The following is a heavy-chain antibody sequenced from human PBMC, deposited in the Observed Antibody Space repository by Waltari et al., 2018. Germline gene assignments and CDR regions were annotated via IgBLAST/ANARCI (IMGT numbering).Heavy chain of an antibody. J-gene: IGHJ4*02. CDR2: ISGSGGST. V-gene: IGHV3-23*04. CDR3: AKRGDSSSRGIQLLAPPHDY. CDR1: GFTFSSYA. Sequence: EVQLVESGGGLVQPGGSLRLSCAASGFTFSSYAMSWVRQAPGTGLEWVSAISGSGGSTYYADSVKGRFTISRDNSKNTLYLQMNSLRAEDTAVYYCAKRGDSSSRGIQLLAPPHDYWGQGTLVTVSS. D-gene: IGHD6-6*01.